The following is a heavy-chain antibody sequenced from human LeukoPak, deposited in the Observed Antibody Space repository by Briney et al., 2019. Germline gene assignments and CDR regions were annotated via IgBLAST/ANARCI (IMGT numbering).Heavy chain of an antibody. CDR1: GFTFSSYS. V-gene: IGHV3-21*01. Sequence: GGSLRLPCAGSGFTFSSYSMNWVRQAPGKGLEWVSYISSSTSYIYNADSVKGRFTISRDNAKNSLYLQMNSLRAEDTAVYYCARGQVAARPNYFDSWGQGTLVTVSS. CDR3: ARGQVAARPNYFDS. D-gene: IGHD6-6*01. CDR2: ISSSTSYI. J-gene: IGHJ4*02.